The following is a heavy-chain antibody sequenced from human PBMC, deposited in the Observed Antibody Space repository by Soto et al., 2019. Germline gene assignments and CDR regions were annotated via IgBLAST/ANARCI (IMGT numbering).Heavy chain of an antibody. Sequence: SETLSFTCTVSGGSISSDGYYWSWIRQHPGKGLEWIGYIYYSGSTYYNPSLKSRVTISVDTSKNQFSLKLSSVTAADTAVYYCARGAYGTLDYWGQGTLVTVSS. D-gene: IGHD3-10*01. V-gene: IGHV4-31*03. CDR1: GGSISSDGYY. CDR2: IYYSGST. CDR3: ARGAYGTLDY. J-gene: IGHJ4*02.